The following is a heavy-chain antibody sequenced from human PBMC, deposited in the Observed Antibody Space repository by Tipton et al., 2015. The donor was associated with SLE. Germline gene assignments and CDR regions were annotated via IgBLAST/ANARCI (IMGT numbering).Heavy chain of an antibody. CDR1: GGSISSGDYY. V-gene: IGHV4-30-4*01. J-gene: IGHJ6*03. D-gene: IGHD1-26*01. CDR2: IYYSGST. CDR3: ARGGWELRVYYYYYMDV. Sequence: TLSLTCTVSGGSISSGDYYWSWIRQPPGKGLEWIGYIYYSGSTYYNPSLKSRVTISVDTSKNQFSLKLSSVTAADTAVYYCARGGWELRVYYYYYMDVWGKGTTVTVSS.